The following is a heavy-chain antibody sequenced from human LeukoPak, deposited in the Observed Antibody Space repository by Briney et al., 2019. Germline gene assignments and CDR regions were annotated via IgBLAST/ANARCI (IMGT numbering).Heavy chain of an antibody. D-gene: IGHD6-19*01. CDR3: ARDGGGTSSGWYGGGYYFDY. CDR2: ISCPGSSI. Sequence: GGSPRLFCSASGFNCFDCYMSWMRRAIAEEVVGCLYISCPGSSIYYADSVKGRFTISRDNGKNSLYLQMNSLRAEDTAVYYCARDGGGTSSGWYGGGYYFDYWGQGTLVTVSS. J-gene: IGHJ4*02. V-gene: IGHV3-11*01. CDR1: GFNCFDCY.